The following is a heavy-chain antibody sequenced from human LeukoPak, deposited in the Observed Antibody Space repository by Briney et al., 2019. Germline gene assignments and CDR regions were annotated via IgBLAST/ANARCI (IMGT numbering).Heavy chain of an antibody. V-gene: IGHV3-21*01. CDR3: ARDRDYSTLFDY. CDR2: ISSSSSYI. CDR1: GFSFGFYA. Sequence: GGSLRLSCSASGFSFGFYAMNWVRQAPGKGLEWVSSISSSSSYIYYADSVKGRFTISRDNAKNSLYLQMNSLRAEDTAVYYCARDRDYSTLFDYWGQGTLVTVSS. D-gene: IGHD4-17*01. J-gene: IGHJ4*02.